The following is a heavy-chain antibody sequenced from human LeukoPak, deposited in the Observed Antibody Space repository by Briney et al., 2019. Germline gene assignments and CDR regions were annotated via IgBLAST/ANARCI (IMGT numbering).Heavy chain of an antibody. V-gene: IGHV3-23*01. J-gene: IGHJ4*02. Sequence: GGSLRLSCAASGFTFSSYAMSWVRQAPGKGLEWVSGISGSGSGTYYPDSVKGRFTISRDNSKNTLYLQMNSLRAEDTAAYYCAKGGIAAAGTSFYFGYWGQGTLVTVSS. CDR3: AKGGIAAAGTSFYFGY. CDR2: ISGSGSGT. D-gene: IGHD6-13*01. CDR1: GFTFSSYA.